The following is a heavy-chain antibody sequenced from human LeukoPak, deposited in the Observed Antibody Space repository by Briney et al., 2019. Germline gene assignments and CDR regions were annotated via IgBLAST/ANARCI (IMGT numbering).Heavy chain of an antibody. J-gene: IGHJ4*02. Sequence: PGGSLRLSCAASGFTFSSYAMHWVRQAPGKGLEWVAVISSDGSNNHYADSVKGRFTISRDNSKNTLYLQMNSLRAEDTAVYYCARGPGLLVFDGRGGYYKWGQGTLVTVSS. CDR2: ISSDGSNN. V-gene: IGHV3-30-3*01. CDR1: GFTFSSYA. D-gene: IGHD3-3*01. CDR3: ARGPGLLVFDGRGGYYK.